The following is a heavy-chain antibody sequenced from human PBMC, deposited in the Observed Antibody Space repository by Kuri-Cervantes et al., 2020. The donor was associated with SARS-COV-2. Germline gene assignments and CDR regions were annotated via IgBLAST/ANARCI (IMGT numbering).Heavy chain of an antibody. CDR3: ARELTVTTPFDY. J-gene: IGHJ4*02. CDR1: GFTFSSYA. V-gene: IGHV3-23*01. D-gene: IGHD4-17*01. Sequence: GGSLRLSCAASGFTFSSYAMSWVRQAPGKGLEWVSAISGSGGSTYYADSVKGRFTLSRDNAKNMLYLQMNSLRAEDTAVYYCARELTVTTPFDYWGQGTLVTVSS. CDR2: ISGSGGST.